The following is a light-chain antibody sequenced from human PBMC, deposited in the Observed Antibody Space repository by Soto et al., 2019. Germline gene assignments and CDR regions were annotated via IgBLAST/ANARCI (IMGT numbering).Light chain of an antibody. CDR1: QSVNIY. J-gene: IGKJ4*01. CDR2: DAS. V-gene: IGKV3-11*01. Sequence: EIVLTQSPATLSLSPGERATLSCRASQSVNIYLAWYQQKPGQAPRLLIYDASNRATGIPARFSGSGSGTDFTLTISSLEPEDIAVYCCQQYGSSPFTFGGGTKVEIK. CDR3: QQYGSSPFT.